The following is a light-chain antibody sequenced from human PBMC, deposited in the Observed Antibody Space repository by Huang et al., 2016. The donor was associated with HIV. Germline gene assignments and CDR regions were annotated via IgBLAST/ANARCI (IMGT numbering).Light chain of an antibody. J-gene: IGKJ3*01. CDR1: QSILYNSNNMNY. CDR3: QQYYSVPFT. Sequence: DILMTQSPDHLAVSLGERATINCKSSQSILYNSNNMNYLGWYKQKPGQPPKLLIYWASTRESGVPDRFSGSGSGTDFTLTISSLQAEDVAVYYCQQYYSVPFTFGPGTKVDIK. V-gene: IGKV4-1*01. CDR2: WAS.